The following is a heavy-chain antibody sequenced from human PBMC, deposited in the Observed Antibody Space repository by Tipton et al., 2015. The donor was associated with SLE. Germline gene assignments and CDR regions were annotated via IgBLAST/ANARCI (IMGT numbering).Heavy chain of an antibody. D-gene: IGHD3-22*01. CDR3: ARAGTYYYDSSGYEGWFDP. J-gene: IGHJ5*02. CDR2: IKQDGSEK. CDR1: GFTFSNYW. V-gene: IGHV3-7*03. Sequence: SLRLSCAASGFTFSNYWMSWVRQPPGKGLEWVANIKQDGSEKYYVDSVKGRFTISRDNAKNSLYLQMNSLRAEDTAVYYCARAGTYYYDSSGYEGWFDPWGQGTLVTVSS.